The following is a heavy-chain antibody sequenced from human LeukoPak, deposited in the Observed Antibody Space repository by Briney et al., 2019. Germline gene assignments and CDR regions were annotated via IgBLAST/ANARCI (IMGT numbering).Heavy chain of an antibody. J-gene: IGHJ4*02. Sequence: GASVKVSCKASGYTFTGYYMHWVRQAPGQGLEWMGWINPNSGGTNYAQKFQDWVTMTRDTSISTAYMELSRLRSDDTAVYYCAREYSSSYGFDYWGQGTLVTVSS. CDR1: GYTFTGYY. D-gene: IGHD6-6*01. CDR3: AREYSSSYGFDY. CDR2: INPNSGGT. V-gene: IGHV1-2*04.